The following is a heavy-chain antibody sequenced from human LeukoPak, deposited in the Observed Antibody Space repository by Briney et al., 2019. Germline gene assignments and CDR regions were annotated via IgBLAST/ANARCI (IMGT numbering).Heavy chain of an antibody. Sequence: QTGRSLRLSCAASGFTFSSYGMHWVRQAPGKGLEWVAVISYDGSNKYYADSVKGRFTISRDNSKNTLYLQMNSLRAEDTAVYYCARLSRDTGYTNWFDPWGQGTLVTVSS. CDR2: ISYDGSNK. V-gene: IGHV3-30*03. D-gene: IGHD5-18*01. CDR3: ARLSRDTGYTNWFDP. J-gene: IGHJ5*02. CDR1: GFTFSSYG.